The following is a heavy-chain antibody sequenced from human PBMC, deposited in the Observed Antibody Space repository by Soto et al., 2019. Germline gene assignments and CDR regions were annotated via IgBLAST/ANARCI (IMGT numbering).Heavy chain of an antibody. CDR1: GYTFSRSG. D-gene: IGHD2-15*01. CDR3: ARESRYCSGGSCYFLPGIDY. J-gene: IGHJ4*02. V-gene: IGHV1-18*01. CDR2: ISTYNADT. Sequence: ASVKVSCKATGYTFSRSGISWVRQAPGQGLEWMGWISTYNADTNYAQKLQGRVTMTTDTSTSTAYMELSSLRSEDTAVYYCARESRYCSGGSCYFLPGIDYWGQGTLVTVSS.